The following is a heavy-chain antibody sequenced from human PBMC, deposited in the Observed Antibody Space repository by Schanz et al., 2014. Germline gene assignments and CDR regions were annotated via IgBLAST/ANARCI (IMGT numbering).Heavy chain of an antibody. J-gene: IGHJ5*01. CDR1: GFTFSGFW. D-gene: IGHD2-15*01. V-gene: IGHV3-23*04. CDR3: AKTPREYCNYDNCPNWFDS. CDR2: ISASGGTT. Sequence: EVQLAESGGGLVQPGGSLRLSCAASGFTFSGFWMTWVRQAPGKGLEWVSAISASGGTTYYADSVKGRFTISRDNSKNTLYLQMNSLRAEDTAVYYCAKTPREYCNYDNCPNWFDSWGQGTTVTVSS.